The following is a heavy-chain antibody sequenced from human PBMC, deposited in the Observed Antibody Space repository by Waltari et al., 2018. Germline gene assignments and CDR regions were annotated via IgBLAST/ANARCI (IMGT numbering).Heavy chain of an antibody. CDR1: GGSISSSSYS. CDR2: IYYSGST. CDR3: ARTFTMIGDFGY. Sequence: QLQLQESGPGLVKPSETLSLTCTVSGGSISSSSYSWGWIRQPPGKGLEWIGSIYYSGSTYYNPSLKSRVTISVDTSKNQFSLKLSSVTAADTAVYYCARTFTMIGDFGYWGQGTLVTVSS. V-gene: IGHV4-39*01. J-gene: IGHJ4*02. D-gene: IGHD3-22*01.